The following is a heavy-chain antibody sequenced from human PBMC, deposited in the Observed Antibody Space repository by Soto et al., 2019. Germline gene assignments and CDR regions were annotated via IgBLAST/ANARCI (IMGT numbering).Heavy chain of an antibody. Sequence: QVQLRQWGAGLLKPSETLSLTCGVYGGSFTGYYWTWIRQPPGERLEWIGEMNHDGITNYNPSLKSRVAITLDTSKNQFSLRLTSVTAADTAVYFCARGAAYLREVTFYYPGMDVWGQGNTVTVSS. CDR2: MNHDGIT. CDR1: GGSFTGYY. CDR3: ARGAAYLREVTFYYPGMDV. D-gene: IGHD3-10*01. V-gene: IGHV4-34*01. J-gene: IGHJ6*02.